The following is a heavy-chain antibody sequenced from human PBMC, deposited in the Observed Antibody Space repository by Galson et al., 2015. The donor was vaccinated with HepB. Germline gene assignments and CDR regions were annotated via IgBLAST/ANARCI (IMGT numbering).Heavy chain of an antibody. CDR3: ASTHESVVVPWAEYYYYYMDV. Sequence: SVKVSCKASGGTFSSYAISWVRQAPGQGLEWMGGIIPIFGTANYAQKFQGRVTITADESTSTAYMELSSLRSEDTAVYYCASTHESVVVPWAEYYYYYMDVWGKGTTVTVSS. V-gene: IGHV1-69*13. J-gene: IGHJ6*03. CDR1: GGTFSSYA. CDR2: IIPIFGTA. D-gene: IGHD2-2*01.